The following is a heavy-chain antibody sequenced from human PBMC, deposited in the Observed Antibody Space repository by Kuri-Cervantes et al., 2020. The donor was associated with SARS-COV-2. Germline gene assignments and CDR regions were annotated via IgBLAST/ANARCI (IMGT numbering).Heavy chain of an antibody. CDR2: FYDSDTA. D-gene: IGHD2-2*01. J-gene: IGHJ4*02. CDR3: ARGRCTKTNCYLRPCFDN. CDR1: GGPITSGDYY. V-gene: IGHV4-30-4*08. Sequence: LRLSCNVSGGPITSGDYYWTWIRQSPGRGLQWLGYFYDSDTAYYNPSLEGRVSTSVDTSQSQFSLNIKSVTATDTAVYFCARGRCTKTNCYLRPCFDNWGQGTLVTVSS.